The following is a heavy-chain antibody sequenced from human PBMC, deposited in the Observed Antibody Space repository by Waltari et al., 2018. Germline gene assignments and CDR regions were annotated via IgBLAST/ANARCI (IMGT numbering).Heavy chain of an antibody. V-gene: IGHV4-39*07. CDR2: IYYSGST. CDR3: ARDRGRDSGYDFHDAFDI. Sequence: QLQLQESGPGLVKPSETLSLTCTVSGGSISSSSYYWGWIRQPPGKGLEWIGSIYYSGSTYYNPSLKSRVTISVDTSKNQFSLKLSSVTAADTAVYYCARDRGRDSGYDFHDAFDIWGQGTMVTVSS. D-gene: IGHD5-12*01. J-gene: IGHJ3*02. CDR1: GGSISSSSYY.